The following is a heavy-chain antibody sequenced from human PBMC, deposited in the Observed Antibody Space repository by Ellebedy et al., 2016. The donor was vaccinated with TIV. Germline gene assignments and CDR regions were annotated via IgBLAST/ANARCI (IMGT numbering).Heavy chain of an antibody. Sequence: AASVKVSCKASGYTLSDYYLNWVRQAPGQGLEWMGWINPHTGGTNYAQKFQGRVTMTRETSINTAYMELSNLGPDDTAVYFCARDPVGVGPAFDIWGQGTMVTVSS. CDR1: GYTLSDYY. J-gene: IGHJ3*02. D-gene: IGHD4-23*01. CDR2: INPHTGGT. V-gene: IGHV1-2*02. CDR3: ARDPVGVGPAFDI.